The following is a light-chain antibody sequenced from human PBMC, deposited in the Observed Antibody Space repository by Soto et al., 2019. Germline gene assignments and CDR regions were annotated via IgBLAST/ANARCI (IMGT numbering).Light chain of an antibody. J-gene: IGKJ3*01. V-gene: IGKV3-20*01. CDR1: QSINSKS. CDR2: NTS. CDR3: QHYGGSFI. Sequence: EIVLTQSPGTLSLSPGEGATVSCRVSQSINSKSLVWYQRTFGQAPRLLIYNTSSRATGIPDRFSGSVSGTDFTLSISRLEPEDFALYYCQHYGGSFIFGPGTKVDFK.